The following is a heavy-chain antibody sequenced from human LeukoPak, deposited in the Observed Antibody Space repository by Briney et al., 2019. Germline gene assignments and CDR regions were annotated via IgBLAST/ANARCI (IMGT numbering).Heavy chain of an antibody. Sequence: SETLSLTCTVSGGSISSYYWSWIRQPPGKGLEWIGYIYYSGSTNYNPSLKSLVTISVDTSKNQFSLKLSSVTAADTAVYYCARIVVVPAAMSSGYNWFDPWGQGTLVTVSS. CDR3: ARIVVVPAAMSSGYNWFDP. CDR2: IYYSGST. D-gene: IGHD2-2*01. J-gene: IGHJ5*02. CDR1: GGSISSYY. V-gene: IGHV4-59*08.